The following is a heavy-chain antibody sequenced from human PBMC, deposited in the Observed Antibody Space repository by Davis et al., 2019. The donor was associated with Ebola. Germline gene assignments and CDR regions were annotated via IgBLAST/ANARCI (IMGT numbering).Heavy chain of an antibody. CDR3: ARESNDRGGYYAFDI. J-gene: IGHJ3*02. V-gene: IGHV3-30*03. CDR2: ISYDGSNK. Sequence: PGGSLRLSCAASGFTFSSYGMHWVRQAPGKGLEWVAVISYDGSNKYYADSVKGRFTISRDNSKNTLYLQMNSLRAEDTAVYYCARESNDRGGYYAFDIWGQGTMVTVSS. CDR1: GFTFSSYG. D-gene: IGHD3-10*01.